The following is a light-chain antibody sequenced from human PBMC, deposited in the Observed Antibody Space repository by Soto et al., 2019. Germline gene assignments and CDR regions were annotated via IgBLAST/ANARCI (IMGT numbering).Light chain of an antibody. CDR2: GAS. Sequence: VLTQSPGTLSLSPGERATLSFIASQSVSSSYLAWYQQKPGQAPRLLIFGASNRATGVPDRFSGSGSGTDFTLAISRLEPEDFAVYYCQQFGSSPLLTFGGGTKVDIK. J-gene: IGKJ4*01. V-gene: IGKV3-20*01. CDR1: QSVSSSY. CDR3: QQFGSSPLLT.